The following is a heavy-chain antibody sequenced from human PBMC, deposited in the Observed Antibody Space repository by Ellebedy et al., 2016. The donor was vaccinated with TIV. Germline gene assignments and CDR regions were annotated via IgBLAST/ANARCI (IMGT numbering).Heavy chain of an antibody. V-gene: IGHV4-34*01. CDR2: INHSGST. CDR1: GGSFSGYY. CDR3: ARGRAQWPSQKGAFDI. J-gene: IGHJ3*02. Sequence: MPSETLSLTCAVYGGSFSGYYWSWIRQPPGKGLEWIGEINHSGSTNYNPSLKSRVTISVDTSKNQFSLKLSSVTAADTAVYYCARGRAQWPSQKGAFDIWGQGTMVTVSS. D-gene: IGHD6-19*01.